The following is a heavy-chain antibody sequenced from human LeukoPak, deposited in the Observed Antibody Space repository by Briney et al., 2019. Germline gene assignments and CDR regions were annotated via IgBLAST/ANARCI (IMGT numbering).Heavy chain of an antibody. Sequence: GGSLRLSCAASGFTFSSYSMNWVRQAPGKGLEWVSSISSSSSYIYYADSVKGRFTISRDNAKNSLYLQMNSLRAEDTAVHYCARGRYDFWSGYYTFDYWGQGNLVTVSS. CDR1: GFTFSSYS. V-gene: IGHV3-21*01. D-gene: IGHD3-3*01. CDR2: ISSSSSYI. CDR3: ARGRYDFWSGYYTFDY. J-gene: IGHJ4*02.